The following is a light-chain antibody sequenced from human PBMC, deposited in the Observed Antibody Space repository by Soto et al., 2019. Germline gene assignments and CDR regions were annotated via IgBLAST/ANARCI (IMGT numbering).Light chain of an antibody. CDR2: DAS. CDR1: QSVGGN. Sequence: EIVLTQSPATLSLSPGERATLSCRASQSVGGNLAWYQQKPGQAPRLLISDASDRATGIPARFSGSGSETDFTLTISSLAPDDFAVYSCQQRNNWPPSITFGQGTRLEIK. V-gene: IGKV3-11*01. CDR3: QQRNNWPPSIT. J-gene: IGKJ5*01.